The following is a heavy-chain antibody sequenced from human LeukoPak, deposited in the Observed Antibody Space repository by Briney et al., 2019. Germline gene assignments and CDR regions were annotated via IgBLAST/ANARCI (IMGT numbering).Heavy chain of an antibody. CDR1: GFTFSSYS. J-gene: IGHJ4*02. Sequence: GGSLRLSCAASGFTFSSYSMNWVRQAPGKGLEWVSSISSSSSYIYYADTVKGRFTISRDNAKNSLYLEMNSVSAEDTAVYYCARGSVSRGLYDSWGQGTLVIVSS. CDR3: ARGSVSRGLYDS. D-gene: IGHD2-2*01. CDR2: ISSSSSYI. V-gene: IGHV3-21*01.